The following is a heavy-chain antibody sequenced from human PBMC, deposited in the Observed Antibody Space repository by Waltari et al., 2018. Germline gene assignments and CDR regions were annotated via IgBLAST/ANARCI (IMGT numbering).Heavy chain of an antibody. CDR2: IYYSGST. V-gene: IGHV4-39*07. Sequence: QLQLQESGPGLVKPSETLSLTCTVSGGSISSSSYYWGWIRQPPGKGLEWIGSIYYSGSTYYNPSLKSRVTISVDTSKNQFSLKLSSVTAADTAVYYGARGWGLNAFDIWGQGTMVTVSS. J-gene: IGHJ3*02. D-gene: IGHD2-21*01. CDR1: GGSISSSSYY. CDR3: ARGWGLNAFDI.